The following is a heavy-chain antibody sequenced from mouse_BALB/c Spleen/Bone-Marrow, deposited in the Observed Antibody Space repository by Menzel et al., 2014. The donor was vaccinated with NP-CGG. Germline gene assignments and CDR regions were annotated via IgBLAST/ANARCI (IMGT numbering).Heavy chain of an antibody. CDR1: GYAFTNYL. CDR2: INPGSGGT. CDR3: ARELLYGNYSDY. V-gene: IGHV1-54*01. D-gene: IGHD2-1*01. J-gene: IGHJ2*01. Sequence: VQLQQSGAELVRPGTSVKVSCKASGYAFTNYLIEWVKQRPGQGLEWIGVINPGSGGTNYNEKFKGKATLTADKSSSTAYMQLSSLTSDDSAVYSCARELLYGNYSDYWGQGTTLTVSS.